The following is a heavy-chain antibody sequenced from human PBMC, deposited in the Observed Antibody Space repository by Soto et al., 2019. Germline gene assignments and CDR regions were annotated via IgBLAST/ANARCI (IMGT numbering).Heavy chain of an antibody. V-gene: IGHV3-48*01. Sequence: LRVSHAASGFTFSSYSINWVRQSPVKGPELVAYISSSSRTIYCADSVKGRFTISRDNAKNSLYLQMNSLRAEDTAVYYCAREWDGDGYNSGWFDPWGQGTLVTVSS. CDR1: GFTFSSYS. J-gene: IGHJ5*02. CDR2: ISSSSRTI. CDR3: AREWDGDGYNSGWFDP. D-gene: IGHD5-12*01.